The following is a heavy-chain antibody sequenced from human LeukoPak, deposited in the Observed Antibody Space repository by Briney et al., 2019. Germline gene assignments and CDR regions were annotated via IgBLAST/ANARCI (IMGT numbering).Heavy chain of an antibody. V-gene: IGHV4-4*07. CDR1: GGSISSYY. D-gene: IGHD3-3*01. CDR3: ASRLTRAILGLYYFDY. CDR2: IYSSGST. Sequence: SETLSLTCTVSGGSISSYYWSWIRQPAGKGLEWIGRIYSSGSTKYNPSLKSRVTMSVDTSKNQFSLKLSSVTAADTAVYYCASRLTRAILGLYYFDYWGQGTLVTVSS. J-gene: IGHJ4*02.